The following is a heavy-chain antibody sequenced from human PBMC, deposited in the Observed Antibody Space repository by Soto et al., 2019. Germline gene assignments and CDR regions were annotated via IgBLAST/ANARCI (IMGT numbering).Heavy chain of an antibody. V-gene: IGHV4-61*01. CDR3: ARARPYCSGGSCYCGDFDP. J-gene: IGHJ5*02. CDR1: GGSVSSGSYY. D-gene: IGHD2-15*01. CDR2: IYYSGST. Sequence: SETLSLPCTVSGGSVSSGSYYWSWIRQPPGKGLEWIGYIYYSGSTNYNPSLKSRVTISVDTSKNQFSLKLSSVTASDTAVYYCARARPYCSGGSCYCGDFDPWGQGTLVTVSS.